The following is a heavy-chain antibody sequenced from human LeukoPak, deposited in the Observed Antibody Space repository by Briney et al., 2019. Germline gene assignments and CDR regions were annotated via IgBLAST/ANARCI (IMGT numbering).Heavy chain of an antibody. Sequence: ASVKVSCKASGYTFTSYYMHWVRQAPGQGLEWMGIINPSGGSTSYAQKFQGRVTMTRDTSTSTVYMELSSLRSEDTAVYYCARDQRSDYYDSSGYYSYYMDVWGKGTTVTISS. J-gene: IGHJ6*03. CDR3: ARDQRSDYYDSSGYYSYYMDV. D-gene: IGHD3-22*01. CDR2: INPSGGST. CDR1: GYTFTSYY. V-gene: IGHV1-46*01.